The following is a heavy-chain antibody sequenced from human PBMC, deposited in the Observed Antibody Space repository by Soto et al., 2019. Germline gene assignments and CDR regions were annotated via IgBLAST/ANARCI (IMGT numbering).Heavy chain of an antibody. CDR1: GGSISSYY. CDR3: ASLVVPADYYYGMDV. J-gene: IGHJ6*02. Sequence: SETLSLTCTVSGGSISSYYWSWIRQPPGKGLEWIGYIYHSGSTNYNPSLKSRVTISVDKSKNQFSLKLSSVTAADTAVYYCASLVVPADYYYGMDVWGQGTTVTVSS. CDR2: IYHSGST. D-gene: IGHD2-2*01. V-gene: IGHV4-59*12.